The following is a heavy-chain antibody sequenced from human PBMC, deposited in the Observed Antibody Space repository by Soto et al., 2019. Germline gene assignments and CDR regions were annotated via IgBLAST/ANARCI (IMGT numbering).Heavy chain of an antibody. CDR1: GASINSAAYY. Sequence: PSETLSLTCTVSGASINSAAYYWSWIRQRPGEGLEWIGFISYSGYTFQYPSLKSRLRLSVATSQNQFSLELSFVTAADTAVYYCATGPTPSWRSYRFSYFDSWGPGSLVTV. V-gene: IGHV4-31*03. CDR2: ISYSGYT. D-gene: IGHD3-16*02. CDR3: ATGPTPSWRSYRFSYFDS. J-gene: IGHJ4*01.